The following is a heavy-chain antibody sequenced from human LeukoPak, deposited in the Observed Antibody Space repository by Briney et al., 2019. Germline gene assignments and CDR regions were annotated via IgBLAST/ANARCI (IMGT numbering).Heavy chain of an antibody. V-gene: IGHV1-69*13. CDR3: ARAEIRGYSYAQPDY. CDR1: GGTFSSYA. CDR2: IIPIFGTA. Sequence: ASVKVSCKASGGTFSSYAISWVRQAPGQGLEWMGGIIPIFGTANYAQKFQGRVTITADESTSTAYMELSSLRSEDTAVYYCARAEIRGYSYAQPDYWGQGTLVTVSS. D-gene: IGHD5-18*01. J-gene: IGHJ4*02.